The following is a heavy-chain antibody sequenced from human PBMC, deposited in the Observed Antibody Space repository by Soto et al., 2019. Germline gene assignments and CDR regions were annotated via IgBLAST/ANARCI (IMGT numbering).Heavy chain of an antibody. CDR2: INSDGSST. V-gene: IGHV3-74*01. Sequence: GGSLRLSCAASGFTFSSYWMHWVRQAPGKGLVWVSRINSDGSSTSYADSVKGRFTISRDNAKNTLYLQMNSLRAEDTAVYYCASMVRGVIITTYGMDVWGQGPTVTVSS. CDR1: GFTFSSYW. D-gene: IGHD3-10*01. CDR3: ASMVRGVIITTYGMDV. J-gene: IGHJ6*02.